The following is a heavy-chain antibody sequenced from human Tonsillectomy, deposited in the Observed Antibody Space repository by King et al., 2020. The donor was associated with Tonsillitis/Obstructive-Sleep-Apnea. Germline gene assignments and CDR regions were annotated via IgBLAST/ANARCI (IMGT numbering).Heavy chain of an antibody. J-gene: IGHJ4*02. D-gene: IGHD3-22*01. V-gene: IGHV3-49*05. CDR2: IRSKAYGGTT. CDR1: GFTFGNYA. CDR3: TRVRKRYYDSSGYYYGDY. Sequence: VQLVESGGGLVKPGRSLRLSCTASGFTFGNYAMSWFRQAPGKGLEWVGFIRSKAYGGTTEYAASVKGRFTISRDDSKSIANLQMNSLKTEDTAVYYCTRVRKRYYDSSGYYYGDYWAQGTLVTVSS.